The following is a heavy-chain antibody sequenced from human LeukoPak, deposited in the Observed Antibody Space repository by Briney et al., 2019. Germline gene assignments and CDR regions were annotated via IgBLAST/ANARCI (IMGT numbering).Heavy chain of an antibody. V-gene: IGHV3-49*03. CDR2: IRSKAYGGTT. J-gene: IGHJ4*02. CDR3: TTEITIFGVVTHWDY. D-gene: IGHD3-3*01. Sequence: GGSLRLSCTASGFTFGDYAMSWFRQAPGKGLEWVGFIRSKAYGGTTEYAASVKGRFTISRDDSKSIAYLQMNSLKTEDTAVYYCTTEITIFGVVTHWDYWGQGTLVTVSS. CDR1: GFTFGDYA.